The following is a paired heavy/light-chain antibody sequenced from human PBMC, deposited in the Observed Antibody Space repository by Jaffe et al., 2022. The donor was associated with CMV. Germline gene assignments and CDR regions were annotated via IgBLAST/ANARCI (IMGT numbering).Light chain of an antibody. CDR1: QDISNY. CDR3: QQYDNLLLFT. J-gene: IGKJ3*01. V-gene: IGKV1-33*01. CDR2: DAS. Sequence: DIQMTQSPSSLSASVGDRVTITCQASQDISNYLNWYQQKPGKAPKLLIYDASNLETGVPSRFSGSGSGTDFTFTISSLQPEDIATYYCQQYDNLLLFTFGPGTKVDIK.
Heavy chain of an antibody. Sequence: QVQLVQSGAEVKKPGASVKVSCKASGYTFTSYGISWVRQAPGQGLEWMGWISAYNGNTNYAQKLQGRVTMTTDTSTSTAYMELRSLRSDDTAVYYCARCPPYYDYVWGSYRLGRVYYYYGMDVWGQGTTVTVSS. CDR3: ARCPPYYDYVWGSYRLGRVYYYYGMDV. J-gene: IGHJ6*02. D-gene: IGHD3-16*02. CDR1: GYTFTSYG. CDR2: ISAYNGNT. V-gene: IGHV1-18*01.